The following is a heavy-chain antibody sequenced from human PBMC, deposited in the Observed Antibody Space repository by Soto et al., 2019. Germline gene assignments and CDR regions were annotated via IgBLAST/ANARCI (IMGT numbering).Heavy chain of an antibody. D-gene: IGHD6-19*01. CDR3: ARDSSGWPLY. J-gene: IGHJ4*02. CDR1: AYTVTSYS. V-gene: IGHV1-18*01. Sequence: ASGKIAFKASAYTVTSYSIVGVRQAPGQGLEWMGWISAYNGNTNYAQKLQGRVTMTTDTSTSTAYMELRSLRSDDTAVYYCARDSSGWPLYWGQGTLVTVSS. CDR2: ISAYNGNT.